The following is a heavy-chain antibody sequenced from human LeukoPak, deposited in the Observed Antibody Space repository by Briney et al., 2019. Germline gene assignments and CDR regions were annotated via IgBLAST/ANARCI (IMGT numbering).Heavy chain of an antibody. Sequence: GGSLRLSCVASGFTFRNYDMHWVRQATGKGLEWVSGIGAAGDTYYPGSVKGRFTISSDTSKNTLYLQMNSLRAEDTAVYYCARDLSPVVRASPMGYWGQGTPVTVSS. D-gene: IGHD3-10*01. CDR3: ARDLSPVVRASPMGY. CDR2: IGAAGDT. V-gene: IGHV3-13*04. CDR1: GFTFRNYD. J-gene: IGHJ4*02.